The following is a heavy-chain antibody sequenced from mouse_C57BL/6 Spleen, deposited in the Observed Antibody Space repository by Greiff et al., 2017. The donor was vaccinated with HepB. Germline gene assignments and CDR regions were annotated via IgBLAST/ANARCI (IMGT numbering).Heavy chain of an antibody. Sequence: QVQLKESGPELVKPGASVKISCKASGYAFSSSWMNWVKQRPGKGLEWIGRIYPGDGDTNYNGKFKGKATLTADKSSSTAYMQLSSLTSEDSAVYFCARENPYDGYSAWFAYWGQVTLVTVSA. CDR3: ARENPYDGYSAWFAY. CDR2: IYPGDGDT. D-gene: IGHD2-3*01. J-gene: IGHJ3*01. V-gene: IGHV1-82*01. CDR1: GYAFSSSW.